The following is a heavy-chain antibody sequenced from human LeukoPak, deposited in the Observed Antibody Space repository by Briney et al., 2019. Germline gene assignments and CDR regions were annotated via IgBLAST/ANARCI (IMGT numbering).Heavy chain of an antibody. CDR2: IYYSGST. D-gene: IGHD6-6*01. V-gene: IGHV4-39*07. CDR1: GGTTSSSSYY. J-gene: IGHJ4*02. Sequence: KPSETLSLTCTVSGGTTSSSSYYWGWIRQPPGKGLEWIGSIYYSGSTYYNPSLKSRVTISVDTSKNQFSLKLNSVTAADTAVYYCARGSILVFWGQGTLVTVSS. CDR3: ARGSILVF.